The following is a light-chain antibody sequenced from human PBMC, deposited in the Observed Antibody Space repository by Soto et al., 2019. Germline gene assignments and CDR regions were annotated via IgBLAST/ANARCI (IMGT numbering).Light chain of an antibody. V-gene: IGKV1-5*03. J-gene: IGKJ1*01. CDR1: QSISAW. CDR2: KAS. CDR3: QQYNDYSCT. Sequence: DIQITQSPSTLSASVGDRVSINCRASQSISAWLAWYQQRPGKAPRLLIYKASTLEIGVPSRFSGSGSGTEFTLTISSLQPDDVAIYYCQQYNDYSCTFGQGTKVDIK.